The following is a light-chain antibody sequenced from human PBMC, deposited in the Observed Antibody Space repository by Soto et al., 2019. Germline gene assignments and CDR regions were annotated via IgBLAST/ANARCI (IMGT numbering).Light chain of an antibody. CDR1: QNINNY. Sequence: DIQMSQSPSSLSASVGDTVSFXXRASQNINNYLNWYQMEPGKPPKVXLYAASRLQRGVPSRFRGSGSGTDFTLTITGLQLEDFATYYCQQSYSSFLSFGGGTKVDIK. V-gene: IGKV1-39*01. J-gene: IGKJ4*01. CDR2: AAS. CDR3: QQSYSSFLS.